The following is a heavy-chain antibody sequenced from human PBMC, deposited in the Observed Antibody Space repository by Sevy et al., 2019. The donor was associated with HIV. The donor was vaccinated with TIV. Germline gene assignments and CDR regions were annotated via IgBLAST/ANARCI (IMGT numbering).Heavy chain of an antibody. Sequence: GGSLRLSCAASGFTFSSYAMSWVRRAPEKGLEWVSAVSGSGGSTHYADSVKGRFTISRDNSKNTLYLQMNSLRAEDTAVYYCAKGVVGFCSGGSCYSYYFDYWGQGTLVTVSS. D-gene: IGHD2-15*01. CDR3: AKGVVGFCSGGSCYSYYFDY. CDR1: GFTFSSYA. J-gene: IGHJ4*02. CDR2: VSGSGGST. V-gene: IGHV3-23*01.